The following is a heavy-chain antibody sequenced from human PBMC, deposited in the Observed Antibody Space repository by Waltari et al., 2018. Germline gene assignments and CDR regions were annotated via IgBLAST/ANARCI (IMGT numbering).Heavy chain of an antibody. J-gene: IGHJ2*01. CDR2: INAGNGNT. CDR1: GYTFPSYA. Sequence: QVQLVQSGAEVKKPGASVKVSSKASGYTFPSYAMNWVRQAPGQRLEWMGWINAGNGNTKYSQKFQGRVTITRDTSASAAYMELSSLRSEDTAVYYCAGGVEAGQGYFDLWGRGTLVTVSS. D-gene: IGHD6-19*01. CDR3: AGGVEAGQGYFDL. V-gene: IGHV1-3*01.